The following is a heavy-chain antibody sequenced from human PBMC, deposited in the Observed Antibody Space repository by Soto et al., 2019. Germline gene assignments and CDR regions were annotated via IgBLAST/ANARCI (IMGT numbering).Heavy chain of an antibody. CDR1: GFTFDEHS. CDR2: INYNGGRV. D-gene: IGHD5-12*01. CDR3: SKGRPRYSGLDTDFDA. J-gene: IGHJ4*02. V-gene: IGHV3-9*01. Sequence: EVRLVESGGGFVQPGRSLRLSCTVSGFTFDEHSMHWVRQAPGKGLEWVSGINYNGGRVAYVDSGRGRFPIARDNANNTLFLQMNRLRPEDTGLYFCSKGRPRYSGLDTDFDAWGQGTPVTVSS.